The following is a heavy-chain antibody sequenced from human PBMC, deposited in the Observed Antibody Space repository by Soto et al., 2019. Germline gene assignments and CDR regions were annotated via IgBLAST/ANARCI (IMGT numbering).Heavy chain of an antibody. V-gene: IGHV4-59*01. J-gene: IGHJ4*02. D-gene: IGHD2-15*01. CDR2: TYHRGST. Sequence: LXLACSVSAVSISSYFWSWIRQPPGRGLEWIGYTYHRGSTNYSPSLKSRVAISLDTSENQFSLKVSSVTAADTAVYYCARIGGYHGPLDYWGQGTPVTVSS. CDR3: ARIGGYHGPLDY. CDR1: AVSISSYF.